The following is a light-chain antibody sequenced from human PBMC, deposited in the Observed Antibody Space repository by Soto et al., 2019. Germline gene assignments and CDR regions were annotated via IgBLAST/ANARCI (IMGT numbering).Light chain of an antibody. J-gene: IGKJ1*01. Sequence: EIVLTQSPGTLSLSPGERATLSCRASQSVSSSYLAWYQQKPGQAPRLLIYGAFSRATGIPYRFSGSGSGTDSTLTISRLEPEDFAVYYCQQYGSSPETFGQGTKVEIK. CDR1: QSVSSSY. CDR3: QQYGSSPET. CDR2: GAF. V-gene: IGKV3-20*01.